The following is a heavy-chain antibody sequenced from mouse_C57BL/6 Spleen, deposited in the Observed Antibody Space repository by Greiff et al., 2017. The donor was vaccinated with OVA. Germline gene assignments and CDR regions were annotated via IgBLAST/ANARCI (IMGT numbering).Heavy chain of an antibody. CDR1: GYTFTDYN. J-gene: IGHJ3*01. V-gene: IGHV1-22*01. Sequence: EVKLMESGPELVKPGASVKMSCKASGYTFTDYNMHWVKQSHGKSLEWIGYINPNNGGTSYNQKFKGKATLTVNKSSSTAYMELRSLTSEDSAGYYCARVHYGSSWFAYWGQGTLVTVSA. D-gene: IGHD1-1*01. CDR2: INPNNGGT. CDR3: ARVHYGSSWFAY.